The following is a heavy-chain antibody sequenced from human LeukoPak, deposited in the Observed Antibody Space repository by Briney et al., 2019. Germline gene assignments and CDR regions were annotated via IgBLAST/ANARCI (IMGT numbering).Heavy chain of an antibody. V-gene: IGHV3-30*02. Sequence: GGSLRLSCAASGFTFSSYGMHWVRQAPGKGLEWVSFIRYDGSNEYYADSVRGRFTISRDNSKNTLYLQMNSLRAEDTAVYYCARRAGAYSHPYDYWGRGTLVTVSS. CDR2: IRYDGSNE. J-gene: IGHJ4*02. D-gene: IGHD4/OR15-4a*01. CDR1: GFTFSSYG. CDR3: ARRAGAYSHPYDY.